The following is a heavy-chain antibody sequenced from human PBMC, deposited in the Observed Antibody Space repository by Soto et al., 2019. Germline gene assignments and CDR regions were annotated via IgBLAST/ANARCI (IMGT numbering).Heavy chain of an antibody. CDR2: ISVHNGHT. V-gene: IGHV1-18*04. CDR3: ATSHDSGFDP. Sequence: QVQLVQSGTEVKKPGASVKVSCKASGYTFTSYGISWVRQAPGQGLEWMGWISVHNGHTDYAQKFQGRVTMTTDTSTSTAYMELRSLRSDDTAVYYCATSHDSGFDPWGQGTLVTVSS. D-gene: IGHD3-10*01. J-gene: IGHJ5*02. CDR1: GYTFTSYG.